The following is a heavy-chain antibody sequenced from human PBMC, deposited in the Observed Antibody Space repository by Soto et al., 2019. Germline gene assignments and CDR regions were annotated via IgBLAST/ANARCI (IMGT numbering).Heavy chain of an antibody. V-gene: IGHV1-18*04. Sequence: QVRLVQSGAEVKKPGASVKVSCKASGYTFTSYGINWVRQAPGQGLEWMGWISAYNGNTNYAQKLQGRVTMTTDTSASTDYMERRSLRSDDTAVYYCARTRWDTAMVYGDNWFVPWGQGTLVTVSS. D-gene: IGHD5-18*01. J-gene: IGHJ5*02. CDR2: ISAYNGNT. CDR1: GYTFTSYG. CDR3: ARTRWDTAMVYGDNWFVP.